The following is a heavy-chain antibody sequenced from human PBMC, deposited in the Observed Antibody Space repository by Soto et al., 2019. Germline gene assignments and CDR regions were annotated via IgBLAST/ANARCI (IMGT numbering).Heavy chain of an antibody. CDR2: ISYNGSNK. J-gene: IGHJ6*02. D-gene: IGHD3-10*01. CDR3: ARCFIIAFGDPCYGMDV. V-gene: IGHV3-30-3*01. CDR1: GFTFSSYA. Sequence: GGSLRLSCAASGFTFSSYAMHWVRQAPGKGLEWVAVISYNGSNKYYADSVKGRFTISRDNSKNTLYLQMNSLRAEDTAVYYCARCFIIAFGDPCYGMDVWGQGTTVTVSS.